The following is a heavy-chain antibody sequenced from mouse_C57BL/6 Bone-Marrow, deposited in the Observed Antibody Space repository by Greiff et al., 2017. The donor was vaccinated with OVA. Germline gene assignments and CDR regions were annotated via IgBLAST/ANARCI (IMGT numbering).Heavy chain of an antibody. CDR2: IDPSDSYT. CDR1: GYTFTSYW. V-gene: IGHV1-59*01. D-gene: IGHD1-1*01. J-gene: IGHJ3*01. CDR3: ARGDYYGSSEAY. Sequence: VQLQQPGAELVRPGTSVKLSCKASGYTFTSYWMHWVKQRPGQGLEWIGVIDPSDSYTNYNQKFKGKATLTVDTSSSTAYMQLSSLTSEDSAVYYCARGDYYGSSEAYWGQGTLVTVSA.